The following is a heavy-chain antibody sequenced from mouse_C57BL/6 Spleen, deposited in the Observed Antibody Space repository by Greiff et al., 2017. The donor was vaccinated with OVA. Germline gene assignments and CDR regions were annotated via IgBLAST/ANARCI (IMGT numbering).Heavy chain of an antibody. Sequence: VQLQQPGAELVRPGTSVKLSCKASGYTFTSYWMHWVKQRPGQGLEWIGVIDPSDSYTNYNQKFKGKATLTVDTSSSTAYMQLSSLTSEDSAVYYCAGGDSSGYVPHYYAMDYWGQGTSVTVSS. CDR3: AGGDSSGYVPHYYAMDY. V-gene: IGHV1-59*01. CDR2: IDPSDSYT. D-gene: IGHD3-2*02. CDR1: GYTFTSYW. J-gene: IGHJ4*01.